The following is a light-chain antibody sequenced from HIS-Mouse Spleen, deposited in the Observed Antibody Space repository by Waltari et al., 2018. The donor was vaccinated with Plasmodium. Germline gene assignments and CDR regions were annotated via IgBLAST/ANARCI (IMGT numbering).Light chain of an antibody. CDR1: QSVSSY. J-gene: IGKJ3*01. CDR2: DAS. Sequence: EIVLTQSPATLSLSPGERATLSCRASQSVSSYLAWYQQKPGQAPRLLIYDASTRATGIPARFSGSGSGTEFTFTISSLQSEDFAVYYCQQYNNWSFTFGPGTKVDIK. CDR3: QQYNNWSFT. V-gene: IGKV3-15*01.